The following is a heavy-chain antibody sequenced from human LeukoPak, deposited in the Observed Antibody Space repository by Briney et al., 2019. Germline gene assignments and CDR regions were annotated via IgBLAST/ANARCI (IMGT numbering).Heavy chain of an antibody. V-gene: IGHV4-59*01. CDR3: ARGRKMATISPGYFDY. J-gene: IGHJ4*02. CDR1: GGSISSYY. D-gene: IGHD5-24*01. Sequence: SETLSLTCTVSGGSISSYYWSWIRQPPGKGLEWLGYIYYSGSTNYNPSLKSRVTISVDTSKTQFSLKLSSVTAADTAVYYCARGRKMATISPGYFDYWGQGTLVTVSS. CDR2: IYYSGST.